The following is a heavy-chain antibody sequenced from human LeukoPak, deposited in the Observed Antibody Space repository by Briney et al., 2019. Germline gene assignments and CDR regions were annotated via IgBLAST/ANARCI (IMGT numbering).Heavy chain of an antibody. J-gene: IGHJ4*02. CDR1: GFTFHDYA. D-gene: IGHD5-18*01. Sequence: GGSLRLSCAASGFTFHDYAMHWVRQAPGKGLEWVSGISWNSGIIGYADSVKGRFTTSRDNARNSLYLQMNSLRPEDTALYYCTKDSVAMVTTSDYWGQGTLVTVSS. CDR2: ISWNSGII. CDR3: TKDSVAMVTTSDY. V-gene: IGHV3-9*01.